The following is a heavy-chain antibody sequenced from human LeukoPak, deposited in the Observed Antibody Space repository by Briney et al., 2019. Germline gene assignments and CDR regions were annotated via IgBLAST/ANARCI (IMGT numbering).Heavy chain of an antibody. V-gene: IGHV4-59*01. J-gene: IGHJ4*02. D-gene: IGHD3-10*01. CDR1: GGSISSYY. CDR3: ARGGGILLWFGGAFDY. CDR2: IYYSGST. Sequence: SETLSLTCTVSGGSISSYYWSWIRQPPGKGLEWIGYIYYSGSTNYNPSLKSRVTISVDTSKNQFSLKLSSVTAADTAVYYCARGGGILLWFGGAFDYWGQGTLVTVSS.